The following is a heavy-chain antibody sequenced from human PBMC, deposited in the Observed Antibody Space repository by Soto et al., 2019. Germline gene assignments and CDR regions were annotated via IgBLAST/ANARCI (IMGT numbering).Heavy chain of an antibody. V-gene: IGHV4-59*08. CDR3: ARHRYQYSYSWYEYYYYGMDV. CDR2: MYYNGAT. J-gene: IGHJ6*02. Sequence: SETLSLTCSVSGESMNTYYWSWIRQSPGKGLEWIGYMYYNGATTYNPSLKSRVTISVDKSNNQFSLDLSSVTAADTAVHYCARHRYQYSYSWYEYYYYGMDVWGQGTTVTVSS. CDR1: GESMNTYY. D-gene: IGHD1-26*01.